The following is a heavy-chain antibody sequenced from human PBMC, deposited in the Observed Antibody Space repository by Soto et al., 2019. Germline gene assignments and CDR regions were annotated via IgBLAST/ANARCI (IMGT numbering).Heavy chain of an antibody. CDR3: ARGRSNQSEPSPPPKFDP. CDR1: GFTFSTYD. Sequence: GGSLRLSCAASGFTFSTYDMHWVRQATGKGLGWVSAIGTIRDTYYLDSVKGRFTISRENAKNSVYLQMNSLRAGDTAVYYCARGRSNQSEPSPPPKFDPWGRGTLVTFSS. CDR2: IGTIRDT. J-gene: IGHJ5*02. V-gene: IGHV3-13*01.